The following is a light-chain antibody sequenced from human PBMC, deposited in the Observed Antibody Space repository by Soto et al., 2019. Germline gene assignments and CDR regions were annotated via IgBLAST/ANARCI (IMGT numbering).Light chain of an antibody. V-gene: IGLV2-23*02. CDR3: CSYAGSSTLRVV. CDR1: SSDVGSYNL. Sequence: QSALTQPASVSGSPGQSITISCTGTSSDVGSYNLVSWYQQHPGKAPKLMIYEVSKRPSGVSNRFSGSKSGNTASLTISGLQAEDEADYYCCSYAGSSTLRVVFGGGTTLTVL. J-gene: IGLJ2*01. CDR2: EVS.